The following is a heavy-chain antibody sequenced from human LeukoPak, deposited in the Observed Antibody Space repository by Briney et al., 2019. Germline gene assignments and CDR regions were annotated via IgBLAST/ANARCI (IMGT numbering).Heavy chain of an antibody. CDR3: ARAEVGASDY. D-gene: IGHD1-26*01. Sequence: GGSLRLSCAASGFTFSSYSMNWVRPAPGKGLEWVSSISSSSSYIYYAGSVKGRFTISRDNAKNSLYLQMNSLRAEDTAVYYCARAEVGASDYWGQGTLVTVSS. V-gene: IGHV3-21*01. CDR1: GFTFSSYS. J-gene: IGHJ4*02. CDR2: ISSSSSYI.